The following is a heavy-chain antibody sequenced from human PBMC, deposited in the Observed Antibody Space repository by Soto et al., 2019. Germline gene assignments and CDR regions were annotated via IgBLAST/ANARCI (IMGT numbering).Heavy chain of an antibody. V-gene: IGHV5-51*01. J-gene: IGHJ4*02. Sequence: GESLKIAWKGSGYSFTSYWIGWVRPMPGEGPGWVGIIYPGATDTRYRPSFQGPVTISTDKSINPAYLQLSSLKAADTAMYYCARLPDAGRRGWDYWGQGTLVTVSS. CDR1: GYSFTSYW. CDR2: IYPGATDT. CDR3: ARLPDAGRRGWDY. D-gene: IGHD3-10*01.